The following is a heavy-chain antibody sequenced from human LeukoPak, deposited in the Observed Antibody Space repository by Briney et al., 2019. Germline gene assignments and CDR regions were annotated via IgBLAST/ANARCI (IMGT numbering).Heavy chain of an antibody. V-gene: IGHV3-9*01. CDR3: TNGSPYHSGLDV. CDR1: GFNFDDYA. CDR2: ISFNSGSI. Sequence: PGGSLRLSCEGSGFNFDDYAMRWVRHAPGKGLEWVSGISFNSGSIGYADSVKGRFTISRDNAKKSLYLEMASLKTDDSALYYCTNGSPYHSGLDVWGQGTSVTVSS. J-gene: IGHJ6*02. D-gene: IGHD3-10*01.